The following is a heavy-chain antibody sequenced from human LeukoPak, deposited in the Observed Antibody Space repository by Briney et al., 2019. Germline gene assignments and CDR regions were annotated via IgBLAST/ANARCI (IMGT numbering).Heavy chain of an antibody. CDR2: ISWNSGNI. CDR1: GFTFDDYA. CDR3: AKDGGGYSYYGTDV. V-gene: IGHV3-9*01. Sequence: TGGSLRLSCAASGFTFDDYAMHWVRQAPGKGVEWVSGISWNSGNIGYADSMKGRFTISRDNAKNSLYLQMNSLRAEDTALYYCAKDGGGYSYYGTDVWGQGTTVTVSS. J-gene: IGHJ6*02. D-gene: IGHD5-12*01.